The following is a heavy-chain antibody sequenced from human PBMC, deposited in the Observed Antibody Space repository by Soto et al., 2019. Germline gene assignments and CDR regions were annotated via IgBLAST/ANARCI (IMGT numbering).Heavy chain of an antibody. V-gene: IGHV5-10-1*01. CDR2: IDPSDSYT. CDR3: ARHQTGYSSSWYTGGYCYYGMDV. Sequence: PGESLKISCKGSGYSFTSYWISWVRQMPGKGLEWMGRIDPSDSYTNYSPSFQGHVTISADKSISTAYLQWSSLKASDTAMYYCARHQTGYSSSWYTGGYCYYGMDVWGQGTTVTVSS. J-gene: IGHJ6*02. D-gene: IGHD6-13*01. CDR1: GYSFTSYW.